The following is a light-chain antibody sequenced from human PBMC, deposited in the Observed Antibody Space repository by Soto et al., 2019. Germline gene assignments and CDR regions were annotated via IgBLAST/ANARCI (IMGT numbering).Light chain of an antibody. Sequence: EIVLTQSPGTLSLSPGERATLSCRASQSVSRNYLAWYQQKPGRAPRLLIYGVSSRAADIPDRFSGSGSGTVFTLTISRLEPEDLAVYYCQQYGTSRAFGQGTKVEIK. CDR3: QQYGTSRA. CDR2: GVS. V-gene: IGKV3-20*01. J-gene: IGKJ1*01. CDR1: QSVSRNY.